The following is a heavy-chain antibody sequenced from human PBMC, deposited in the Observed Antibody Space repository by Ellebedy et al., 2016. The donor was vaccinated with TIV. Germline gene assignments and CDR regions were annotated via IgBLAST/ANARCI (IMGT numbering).Heavy chain of an antibody. CDR3: SIAVDGTAWFDP. D-gene: IGHD5-24*01. Sequence: GESLKISCQGSGYSFTTRWIGWARQTPGKGLEWVGIIHPADSHTKYIPSFQGQVTISADKSISTAYLQLSNMKASDTAIYYCSIAVDGTAWFDPWGQGTLVTVSS. CDR2: IHPADSHT. CDR1: GYSFTTRW. J-gene: IGHJ5*02. V-gene: IGHV5-51*01.